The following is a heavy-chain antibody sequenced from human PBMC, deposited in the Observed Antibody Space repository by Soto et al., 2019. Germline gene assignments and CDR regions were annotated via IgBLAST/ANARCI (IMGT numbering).Heavy chain of an antibody. D-gene: IGHD6-13*01. Sequence: ASVKVSCKASGYTFTSYAIHWVRQAPGQRLEWMGWINAGNGNTKYSQKFQGRVTITRDTSASTAYMELSSLRAEDTAVYYCARVHSSSYHYFDYWGQGTVVTVSS. CDR2: INAGNGNT. J-gene: IGHJ4*02. V-gene: IGHV1-3*01. CDR1: GYTFTSYA. CDR3: ARVHSSSYHYFDY.